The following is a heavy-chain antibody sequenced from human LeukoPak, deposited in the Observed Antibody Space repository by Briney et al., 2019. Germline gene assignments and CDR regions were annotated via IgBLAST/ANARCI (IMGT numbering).Heavy chain of an antibody. D-gene: IGHD6-19*01. V-gene: IGHV1-8*03. CDR3: ARGTPSGWLGAVY. J-gene: IGHJ4*02. CDR2: VNLKSGNT. Sequence: ASVKVSCKASGYTFTRYDINWVRQATGQGLEWMGWVNLKSGNTGSAQKFQGRVTITRDTSINTAYMELSSLRPEDTGVYYCARGTPSGWLGAVYWGQGTLVTVSS. CDR1: GYTFTRYD.